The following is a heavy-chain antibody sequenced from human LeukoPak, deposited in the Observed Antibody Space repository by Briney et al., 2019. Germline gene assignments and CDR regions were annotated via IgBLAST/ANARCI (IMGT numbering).Heavy chain of an antibody. CDR3: ARHGYTASHYFLDF. CDR2: IYTTGKA. Sequence: SETLSLTCTATSGSINSYYWGWVRQPAGRGLEWIGRIYTTGKADYNPSLKSRLTMSVDTSKRQFSLNLTSVTAADTAIYFCARHGYTASHYFLDFWSQGKVVTVSS. V-gene: IGHV4-4*07. D-gene: IGHD3-16*01. CDR1: SGSINSYY. J-gene: IGHJ4*02.